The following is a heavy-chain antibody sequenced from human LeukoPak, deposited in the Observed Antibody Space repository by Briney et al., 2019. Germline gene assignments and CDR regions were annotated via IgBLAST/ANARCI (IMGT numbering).Heavy chain of an antibody. Sequence: SETLSLTCAVYGGSLGGYSWSWIRQPPGKGLEWIGEINHSVSTNYNPSLKSRVTISVDTSKNQFSLKLSSVTAADTAVYYCARDRGSYGRLERTVKKKRKSENFDYWGQGTLVTVSS. CDR2: INHSVST. J-gene: IGHJ4*02. CDR3: ARDRGSYGRLERTVKKKRKSENFDY. CDR1: GGSLGGYS. V-gene: IGHV4-34*01. D-gene: IGHD5-18*01.